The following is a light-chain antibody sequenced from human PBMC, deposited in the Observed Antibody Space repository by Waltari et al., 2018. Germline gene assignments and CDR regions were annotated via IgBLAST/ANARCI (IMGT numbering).Light chain of an antibody. CDR2: GKN. J-gene: IGLJ1*01. CDR3: YSRDNSGDHLRV. V-gene: IGLV3-19*01. Sequence: SSELTQDPAVSVALGQTVRITCQGDSLRGYYAHLYQQKPGQAPVLIIYGKNTRPSGIPDRFSGSSSGNTGSLTITGAQAEDEADYYCYSRDNSGDHLRVFGTGTKVTVL. CDR1: SLRGYY.